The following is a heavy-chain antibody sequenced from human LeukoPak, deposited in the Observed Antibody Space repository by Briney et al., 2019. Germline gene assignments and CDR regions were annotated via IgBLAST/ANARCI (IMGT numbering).Heavy chain of an antibody. V-gene: IGHV4-59*01. Sequence: SETLSLTCTVSGASTSSDYWSWIRQPPGKGLEWIGYIYYSGSTNYNPSLKSRVTISVDTSKNQFSLKLSSVTAADTAVYYCARGGGSYYYYYYYYMDVWGRGTTVTVSS. J-gene: IGHJ6*03. D-gene: IGHD1-26*01. CDR2: IYYSGST. CDR1: GASTSSDY. CDR3: ARGGGSYYYYYYYYMDV.